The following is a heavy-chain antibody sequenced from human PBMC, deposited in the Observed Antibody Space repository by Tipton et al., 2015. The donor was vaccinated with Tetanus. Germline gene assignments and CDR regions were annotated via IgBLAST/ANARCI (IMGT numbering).Heavy chain of an antibody. V-gene: IGHV4-4*07. Sequence: LRLSCTVSGGSISSYYWSWIRQPAGKGLEWIGRIYTRGSTNYNPSLKSRVPMSVDTSTTQFSLKLSSVTAADTAVYYCTRGDTIFSPPIYGMDVWGQGTTVTVSS. J-gene: IGHJ6*02. CDR2: IYTRGST. CDR1: GGSISSYY. D-gene: IGHD3-3*01. CDR3: TRGDTIFSPPIYGMDV.